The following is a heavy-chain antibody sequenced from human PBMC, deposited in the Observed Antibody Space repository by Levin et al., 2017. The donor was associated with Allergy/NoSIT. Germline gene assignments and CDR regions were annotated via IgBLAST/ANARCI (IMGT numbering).Heavy chain of an antibody. CDR3: ARVPGSGYCSGGSCYYFDY. CDR1: GYTFTSYD. V-gene: IGHV1-8*01. CDR2: MNPNSGNT. Sequence: ASVKVSCKASGYTFTSYDINWVRQATGQGLEWMGWMNPNSGNTGYAQKFQGRVTMTRNTSISTAYMELSSLRSEDTAVYYCARVPGSGYCSGGSCYYFDYWGQGTLVTVSS. J-gene: IGHJ4*02. D-gene: IGHD2-15*01.